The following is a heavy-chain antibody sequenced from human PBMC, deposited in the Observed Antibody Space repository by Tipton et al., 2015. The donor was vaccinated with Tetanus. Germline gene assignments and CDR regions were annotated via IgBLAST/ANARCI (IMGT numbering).Heavy chain of an antibody. J-gene: IGHJ6*02. CDR1: GFTFSDYY. D-gene: IGHD3-10*01. CDR2: ISSSSSYT. CDR3: ARVLEDYYGSGSPFGYGMDV. Sequence: SLRLSCAASGFTFSDYYMSWVRQAPGKGLEWVSYISSSSSYTNYADSVKGRFTISRDNAKNSLYLQMNSLRAEDTAVYYCARVLEDYYGSGSPFGYGMDVWGQGTTVTVSS. V-gene: IGHV3-11*06.